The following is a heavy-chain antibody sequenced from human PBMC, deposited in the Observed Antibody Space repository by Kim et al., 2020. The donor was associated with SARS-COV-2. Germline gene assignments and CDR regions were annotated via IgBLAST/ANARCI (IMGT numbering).Heavy chain of an antibody. J-gene: IGHJ4*02. CDR2: MNPNSGNT. D-gene: IGHD3-3*01. V-gene: IGHV1-8*01. CDR3: ARRVRGGPEGFWSGYWGY. Sequence: ASVKVSCKASGYTFTSYDINWVRQATGQGLEWMGWMNPNSGNTGYAQKFQGRVTMTRNTSISTAYMELSSLRSEDTAVYYCARRVRGGPEGFWSGYWGYWGQGTLVTVSS. CDR1: GYTFTSYD.